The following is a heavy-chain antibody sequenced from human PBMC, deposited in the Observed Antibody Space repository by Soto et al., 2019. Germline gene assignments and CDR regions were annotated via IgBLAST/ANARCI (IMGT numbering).Heavy chain of an antibody. J-gene: IGHJ3*01. D-gene: IGHD6-19*01. Sequence: SETLSLTCTVSGGSISSYYWSWIRQPPGKGLEWIGYLYYGGSTNYNPSLKSRVTISIDTSKNQFSLKLFSVTAADTAVYYCAGGYSSVAFDVWGQGTMVTVSS. CDR2: LYYGGST. V-gene: IGHV4-59*01. CDR3: AGGYSSVAFDV. CDR1: GGSISSYY.